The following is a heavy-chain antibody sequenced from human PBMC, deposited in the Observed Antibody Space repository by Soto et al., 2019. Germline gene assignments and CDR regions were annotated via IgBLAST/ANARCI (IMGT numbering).Heavy chain of an antibody. V-gene: IGHV3-23*01. Sequence: PGGSLRLSCAASGTMFGQYAMSWVRLAPGKXLEWVSVVGPSGASTFYADSVRGRFTISRDNSENTLYLQMNSLRAADTALYFCARSYYYDSTGYYRTFDYWGPGTLVTVSS. J-gene: IGHJ4*02. CDR2: VGPSGAST. CDR1: GTMFGQYA. D-gene: IGHD3-22*01. CDR3: ARSYYYDSTGYYRTFDY.